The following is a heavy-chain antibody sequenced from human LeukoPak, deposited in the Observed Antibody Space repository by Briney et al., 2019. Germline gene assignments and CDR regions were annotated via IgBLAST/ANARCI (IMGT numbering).Heavy chain of an antibody. J-gene: IGHJ6*03. CDR2: INHSGST. Sequence: PSETLSLTCTVSGASISSYYWSWIRQPPGKGLEWIGEINHSGSTNYNPSLKSRVTISVDTSKNQFSLKLSSVTAADTAVYYCARADLGIGGPYYMDVWGKGTTVTVSS. CDR1: GASISSYY. D-gene: IGHD7-27*01. CDR3: ARADLGIGGPYYMDV. V-gene: IGHV4-34*01.